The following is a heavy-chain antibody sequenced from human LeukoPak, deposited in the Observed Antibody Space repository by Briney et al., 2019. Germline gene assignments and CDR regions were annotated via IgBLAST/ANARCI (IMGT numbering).Heavy chain of an antibody. CDR2: IYPGESDT. CDR1: GYSFTSYW. D-gene: IGHD3-22*01. V-gene: IGHV5-51*01. J-gene: IGHJ4*02. Sequence: GESLKISCKGSGYSFTSYWIGWVRPMPGKGLEWMGIIYPGESDTRYSPSFQGQVTISADKSISTAYLQWSSLKASDTAMSYCARRVYYDSSGYYNEDYWGQGTLVTVSS. CDR3: ARRVYYDSSGYYNEDY.